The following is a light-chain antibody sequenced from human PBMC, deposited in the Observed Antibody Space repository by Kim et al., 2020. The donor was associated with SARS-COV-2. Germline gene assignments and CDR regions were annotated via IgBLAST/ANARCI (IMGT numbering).Light chain of an antibody. CDR1: QSVSSTY. V-gene: IGKV3-20*01. J-gene: IGKJ1*01. CDR2: GAS. CDR3: QQYGSIPWT. Sequence: EIVLTQSPGTLSLSPGERATLSCRASQSVSSTYLAWYQQKPGQAPRLLIYGASSRGTGIPDRFSGSGSGTDFTLTISRLEPEDSAAYYCQQYGSIPWTFGQGTKVDIK.